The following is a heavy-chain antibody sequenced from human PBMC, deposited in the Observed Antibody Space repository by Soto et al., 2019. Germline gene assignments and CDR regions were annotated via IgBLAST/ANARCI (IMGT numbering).Heavy chain of an antibody. CDR2: LYYSGNT. CDR3: ARVGGVAARTFDY. V-gene: IGHV4-59*01. D-gene: IGHD2-15*01. Sequence: PSETLSLTCTVSGGSISPFYWSWVRQPPGKGLEWIGYLYYSGNTNYNPSLKSRVTISVDASKNQVSLRLTSVTAADTAVYYCARVGGVAARTFDYWGQGTVVTGS. CDR1: GGSISPFY. J-gene: IGHJ4*02.